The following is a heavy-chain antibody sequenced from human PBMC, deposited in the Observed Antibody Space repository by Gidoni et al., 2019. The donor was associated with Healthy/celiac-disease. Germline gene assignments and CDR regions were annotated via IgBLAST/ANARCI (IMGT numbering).Heavy chain of an antibody. CDR2: ISSSGSTR. Sequence: QVQLVESGGGLVKPGGSLRLSCAASGFTFSDYYMSWIRQAPGKGLEWVSYISSSGSTRDYADSVKGRFTISRDNAKNSLYLQMNSRRAEDTAVYYCARDGNTAMVRSSLDYWGQGTLVTVSS. J-gene: IGHJ4*02. CDR1: GFTFSDYY. CDR3: ARDGNTAMVRSSLDY. D-gene: IGHD5-18*01. V-gene: IGHV3-11*01.